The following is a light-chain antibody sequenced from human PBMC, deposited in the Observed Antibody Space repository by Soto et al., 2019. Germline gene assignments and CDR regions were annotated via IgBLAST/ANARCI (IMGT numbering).Light chain of an antibody. Sequence: EIVMTQSPATLSVSPGERATLSCRASQSVSNNLAWYQQKPGQAPRLLIYGASTRATGLPASFSGSGSGTEFTLTISSLQSEDFAVYYCQQYDKWITFGQGTRLEIK. CDR2: GAS. V-gene: IGKV3-15*01. CDR1: QSVSNN. CDR3: QQYDKWIT. J-gene: IGKJ5*01.